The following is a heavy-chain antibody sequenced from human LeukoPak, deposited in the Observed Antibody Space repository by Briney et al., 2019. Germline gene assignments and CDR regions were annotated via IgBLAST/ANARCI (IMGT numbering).Heavy chain of an antibody. V-gene: IGHV1-46*01. CDR1: GYIFTSFR. CDR3: SRGLGSGSYYGS. J-gene: IGHJ5*02. CDR2: INPRDGTS. Sequence: VASVKVSCKASGYIFTSFRIHWVRQAPGQGLQWMGIINPRDGTSTYAQNFQGRVTMTRDTSTDTVYMELSSLRSEDTAVYYCSRGLGSGSYYGSWGQGTLVTVSS. D-gene: IGHD3-10*01.